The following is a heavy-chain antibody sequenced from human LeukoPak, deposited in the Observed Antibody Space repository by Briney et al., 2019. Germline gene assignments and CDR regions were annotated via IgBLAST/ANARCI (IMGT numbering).Heavy chain of an antibody. V-gene: IGHV4-38-2*01. CDR3: ARLPAAPIARWFDP. CDR1: GYSISSGYY. J-gene: IGHJ5*02. CDR2: IYHSGSN. Sequence: SETLSLTCAVSGYSISSGYYWGWIRQPPGKGLEWIGSIYHSGSNYYNPSLKSRVTISVDTSKNQFSLKLSAVTAADTAVYYCARLPAAPIARWFDPWGQGTLVTVSS. D-gene: IGHD2-2*01.